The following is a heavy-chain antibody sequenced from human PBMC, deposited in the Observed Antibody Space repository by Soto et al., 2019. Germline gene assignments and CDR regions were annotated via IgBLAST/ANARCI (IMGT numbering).Heavy chain of an antibody. CDR3: AKDRRGSSGWYGAFDI. CDR1: GFTFSSYW. V-gene: IGHV3-7*03. CDR2: IKQDGNDL. D-gene: IGHD6-19*01. Sequence: GGSLRLSCAASGFTFSSYWMSWVRQAPEKGLEWVANIKQDGNDLYFVDSVKGRFTISRDNAKNSLYLHMSSLRAEDTAVYYCAKDRRGSSGWYGAFDIWGQGTMVTVSS. J-gene: IGHJ3*02.